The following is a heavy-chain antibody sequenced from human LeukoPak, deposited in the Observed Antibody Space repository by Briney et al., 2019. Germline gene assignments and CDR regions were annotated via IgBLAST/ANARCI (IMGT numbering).Heavy chain of an antibody. D-gene: IGHD3-3*01. V-gene: IGHV3-9*01. CDR2: ISWNSGSI. CDR1: GFTFDDYA. CDR3: AKGGLEWHHFDY. J-gene: IGHJ4*02. Sequence: PGGSLRLSCAASGFTFDDYAMHWVRQAPGKGLEWVSGISWNSGSIGYADSVKGRFTISRDNAKNSLYLQMNSLRAEDTALYYCAKGGLEWHHFDYWGQGTLVTVSS.